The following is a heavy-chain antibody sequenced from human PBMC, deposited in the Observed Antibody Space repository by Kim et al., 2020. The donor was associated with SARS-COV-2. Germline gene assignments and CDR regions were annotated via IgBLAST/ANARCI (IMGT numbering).Heavy chain of an antibody. CDR3: ARGGPAAALDY. CDR2: VDNYGTVT. D-gene: IGHD6-13*01. CDR1: GSTFSSYW. J-gene: IGHJ4*02. V-gene: IGHV3-74*01. Sequence: GGSLRLSCAVSGSTFSSYWMHWVRQAPGKGLVWVSRVDNYGTVTTYADFVKGRFTISRDNAKNTLYLQMNSLRAEDTAVYYCARGGPAAALDYWGQGILVTVSS.